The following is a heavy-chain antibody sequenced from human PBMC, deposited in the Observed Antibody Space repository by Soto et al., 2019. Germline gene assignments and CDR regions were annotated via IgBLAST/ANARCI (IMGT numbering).Heavy chain of an antibody. CDR1: GDSVSSFGSY. V-gene: IGHV4-61*08. Sequence: SETLSLTCIVSGDSVSSFGSYWTWIRQRPGKGLEWIGYIYYSELTDYNPSLKSRVAISLDTSRNQFSLRMNSMIAADTAVYYCARADPDASVGYWGPGTLVTVSS. J-gene: IGHJ4*02. CDR2: IYYSELT. D-gene: IGHD2-15*01. CDR3: ARADPDASVGY.